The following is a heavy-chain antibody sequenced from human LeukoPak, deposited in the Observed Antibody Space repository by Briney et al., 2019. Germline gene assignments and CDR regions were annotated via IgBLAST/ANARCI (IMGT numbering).Heavy chain of an antibody. CDR1: GYTFTSYD. J-gene: IGHJ6*03. CDR3: ARDVASGLGEENYYYYYYMDV. D-gene: IGHD3-16*01. V-gene: IGHV1-8*01. CDR2: MNPNSGNT. Sequence: ASVKVSCKASGYTFTSYDINWVRQATGQGLEWMGWMNPNSGNTGYAQKFQGRVTMTRNTSISTAYMELSSLRSEDTAVYYCARDVASGLGEENYYYYYYMDVWGKGTTVTVSS.